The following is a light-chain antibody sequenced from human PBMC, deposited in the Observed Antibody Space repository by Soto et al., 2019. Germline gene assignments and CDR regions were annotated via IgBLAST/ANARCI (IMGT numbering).Light chain of an antibody. CDR3: QQYNNWPQYT. CDR1: QSVSSN. V-gene: IGKV3-15*01. Sequence: EIVMTQSPATLSVSPGERATLSCRASQSVSSNLAWYQQKPGQAPRLLIYGASTRATGIPARFSGSGSGTGFTVTISSLQSEDFAVDYCQQYNNWPQYTFGQGTKLEIK. CDR2: GAS. J-gene: IGKJ2*01.